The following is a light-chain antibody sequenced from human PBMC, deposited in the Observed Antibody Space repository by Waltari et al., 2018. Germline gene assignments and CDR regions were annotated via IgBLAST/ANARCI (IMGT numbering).Light chain of an antibody. CDR2: DAT. CDR1: HNISSR. Sequence: DIQMTQSPSSLSASVGDRVTITCRASHNISSRLNRYQQNPGKAPKVLIYDATTLQSGVPSRFSGSGSGTDFTLTIGSLQPEDFATYYCQQSRNIPYTFGQGTKLDIK. CDR3: QQSRNIPYT. J-gene: IGKJ2*01. V-gene: IGKV1-39*01.